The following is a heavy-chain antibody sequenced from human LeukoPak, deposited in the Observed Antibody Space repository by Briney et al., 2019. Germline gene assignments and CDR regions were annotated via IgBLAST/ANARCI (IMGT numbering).Heavy chain of an antibody. CDR2: INHSGTI. Sequence: WETLSLTCVVYGGSFSDYYWSWIRQPPGKGLEWIGEINHSGTINYSPSLKSRVTISVDTSKNQFSLKLSSVTAADTAVYYCARGQRVYGYNFQLLDYWGQGTLVTVSP. CDR1: GGSFSDYY. D-gene: IGHD5-24*01. V-gene: IGHV4-34*01. J-gene: IGHJ4*02. CDR3: ARGQRVYGYNFQLLDY.